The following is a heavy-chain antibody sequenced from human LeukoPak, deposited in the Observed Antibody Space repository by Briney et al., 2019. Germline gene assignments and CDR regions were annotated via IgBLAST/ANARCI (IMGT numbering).Heavy chain of an antibody. D-gene: IGHD3-10*01. CDR3: ARTSLGGAWFDP. J-gene: IGHJ5*02. Sequence: SETLSLTCTVSGGSISSGDYYWSWIRQPPGKGLEWIGYIYYNRSTYYNPSLKSRVTISVDTSKNQFSLKLSSVTAADTAVYYCARTSLGGAWFDPWGQGTLVTVSS. V-gene: IGHV4-30-4*08. CDR2: IYYNRST. CDR1: GGSISSGDYY.